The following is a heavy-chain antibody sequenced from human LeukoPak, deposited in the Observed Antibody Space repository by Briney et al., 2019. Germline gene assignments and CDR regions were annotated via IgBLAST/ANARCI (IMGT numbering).Heavy chain of an antibody. J-gene: IGHJ4*02. CDR2: IYHSGST. V-gene: IGHV4-38-2*01. CDR1: GYSISSGYY. Sequence: SETLSLTCAVSGYSISSGYYWGWIRQPPGKGLEWIGSIYHSGSTYYNPSLKSRVTISVDTSKNQFSPKLSSVTAADTAVYYCATSSRTYGSGSYSRFDYWGQGTLVTVSS. CDR3: ATSSRTYGSGSYSRFDY. D-gene: IGHD3-10*01.